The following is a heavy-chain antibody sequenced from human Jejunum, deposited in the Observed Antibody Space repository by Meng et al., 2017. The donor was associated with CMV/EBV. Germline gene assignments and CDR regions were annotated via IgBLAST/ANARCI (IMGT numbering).Heavy chain of an antibody. CDR2: ISWTSGTT. Sequence: SALPWVRPGPGKGLEWVSYISWTSGTTRYVDSLKSLFPISRDTAKHSLYLQINSLRPEDTALYYCVKGKAGYCGSIACHAAFAIWGQGTMVTVSS. CDR3: VKGKAGYCGSIACHAAFAI. V-gene: IGHV3-9*01. CDR1: SA. D-gene: IGHD1-26*01. J-gene: IGHJ3*02.